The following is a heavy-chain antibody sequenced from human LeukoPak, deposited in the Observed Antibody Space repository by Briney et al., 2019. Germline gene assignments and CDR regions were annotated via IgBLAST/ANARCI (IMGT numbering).Heavy chain of an antibody. CDR2: INPNSGGT. V-gene: IGHV1-2*02. CDR3: ARVPYSSSWDAYYYYYMDV. Sequence: ASVKVSCKASGYTFTGYYMHWVRQAPGQGLEWMGWINPNSGGTNYAQKFQGRVTMTRDTSISTAYMELSRLRSDDTAVYYCARVPYSSSWDAYYYYYMDVWGKGTTVTVSS. D-gene: IGHD6-13*01. CDR1: GYTFTGYY. J-gene: IGHJ6*03.